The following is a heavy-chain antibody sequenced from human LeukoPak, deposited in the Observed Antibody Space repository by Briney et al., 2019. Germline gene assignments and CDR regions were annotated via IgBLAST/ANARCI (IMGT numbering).Heavy chain of an antibody. V-gene: IGHV3-33*01. D-gene: IGHD1-26*01. CDR3: SAGATRGDY. J-gene: IGHJ4*02. CDR1: GFTVNSYG. Sequence: GSLRLSCAASGFTVNSYGVHWVRQAPGKGLEWVAVIWYDGSNKYYADSVKGRFTISRDNSKNTLYLQMNSLRAEDTAVYYCSAGATRGDYWGQGTLVTVSS. CDR2: IWYDGSNK.